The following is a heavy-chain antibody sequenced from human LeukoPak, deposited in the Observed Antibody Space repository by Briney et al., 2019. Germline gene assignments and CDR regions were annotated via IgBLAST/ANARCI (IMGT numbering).Heavy chain of an antibody. CDR3: ARVNGDYSSHYYGMDV. D-gene: IGHD4-17*01. CDR1: GFTFSSYG. Sequence: PGGSLRLSCAASGFTFSSYGMHWVRQAPGKGLEWVAVMWYDGSNKYYADSVKGRFTISRDNSKNTLYLQMNSLRAEDTAVYYCARVNGDYSSHYYGMDVWGKGTTVTVSS. V-gene: IGHV3-33*01. CDR2: MWYDGSNK. J-gene: IGHJ6*04.